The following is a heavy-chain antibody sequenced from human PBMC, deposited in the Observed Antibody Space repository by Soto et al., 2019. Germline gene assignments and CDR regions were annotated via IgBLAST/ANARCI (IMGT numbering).Heavy chain of an antibody. CDR1: CGSIISYY. CDR2: IYYSGST. Sequence: PSETLSLTCTFSCGSIISYYWSWIRQPPGKGLEWIGYIYYSGSTNYNPSLKSRVTISVDTSKNQFSLKLSSVTAADTAVYYCARVFYDFWTDPWGQGTLVTVSS. D-gene: IGHD3-3*01. J-gene: IGHJ5*02. V-gene: IGHV4-59*01. CDR3: ARVFYDFWTDP.